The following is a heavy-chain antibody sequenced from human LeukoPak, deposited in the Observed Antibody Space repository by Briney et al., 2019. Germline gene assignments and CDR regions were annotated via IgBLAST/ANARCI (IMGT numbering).Heavy chain of an antibody. CDR2: ISGSGGST. Sequence: GGSLRLSCAASGFTFSSYGMSWVRQAPGKGLEWVSAISGSGGSTYYADSVKGRFTISRDNSKNTLYLQMNSLRAEDTAVYYCAKVATVTWGYYYYYMDVWGKGTTVTVSS. V-gene: IGHV3-23*01. D-gene: IGHD4-17*01. J-gene: IGHJ6*03. CDR3: AKVATVTWGYYYYYMDV. CDR1: GFTFSSYG.